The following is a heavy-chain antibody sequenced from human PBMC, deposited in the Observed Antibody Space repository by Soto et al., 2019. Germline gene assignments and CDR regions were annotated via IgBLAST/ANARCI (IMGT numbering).Heavy chain of an antibody. CDR1: GYSFRNYW. CDR2: IDPYDSYT. J-gene: IGHJ4*02. Sequence: HGESLKISCKASGYSFRNYWISWVRQVPGKGLEWMGRIDPYDSYTDYSPSFQGHVTISADKSISTAYLQWSSLKASDTAMYYCARLQAAAGDNDLTFDYWGQGTLVTVSS. V-gene: IGHV5-10-1*01. D-gene: IGHD6-13*01. CDR3: ARLQAAAGDNDLTFDY.